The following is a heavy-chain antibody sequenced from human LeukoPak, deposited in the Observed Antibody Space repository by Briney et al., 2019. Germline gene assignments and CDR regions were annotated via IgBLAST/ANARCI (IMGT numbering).Heavy chain of an antibody. CDR1: GGSFSGYY. J-gene: IGHJ4*02. CDR2: INHSGST. V-gene: IGHV4-34*01. Sequence: SETLSLTCTVYGGSFSGYYWSWIRQPPGKGLEWIGEINHSGSTNYNPSLKSRVTISVDTSKNQFSLKLSSVTAADTAVYYCARGNGPMVRGIFDYWGQGTLVTVSS. CDR3: ARGNGPMVRGIFDY. D-gene: IGHD3-10*01.